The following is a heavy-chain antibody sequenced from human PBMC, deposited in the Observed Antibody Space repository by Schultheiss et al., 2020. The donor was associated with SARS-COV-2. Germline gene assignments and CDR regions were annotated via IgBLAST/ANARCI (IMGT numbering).Heavy chain of an antibody. V-gene: IGHV4-59*01. J-gene: IGHJ6*02. CDR2: IYYSGST. CDR1: GGSISSYY. D-gene: IGHD1-26*01. Sequence: GSLRLSCTVSGGSISSYYWSWIRQPPGKGLEWIGYIYYSGSTNYNPSLKSRVTISVDTSKNQFSLKLSSVTAADTAVYYCARDIGGSYYPSYYYYGMDVWGQGTTVTVSS. CDR3: ARDIGGSYYPSYYYYGMDV.